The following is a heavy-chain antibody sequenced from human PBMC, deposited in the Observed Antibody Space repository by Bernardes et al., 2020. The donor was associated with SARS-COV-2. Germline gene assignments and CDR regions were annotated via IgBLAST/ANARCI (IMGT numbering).Heavy chain of an antibody. CDR1: GFSFNNFA. D-gene: IGHD5-12*01. V-gene: IGHV3-23*01. CDR3: AKANGFSAHDLPYFYNAMDV. CDR2: IRGSGVST. Sequence: GGSLRLSCAATGFSFNNFAMSWVRQAPGKGLEWVSGIRGSGVSTYYADSVKGRFTVSRDNSMNTLYLQMHSLRAEDTAIYYCAKANGFSAHDLPYFYNAMDVWGQGTTVIVSS. J-gene: IGHJ6*02.